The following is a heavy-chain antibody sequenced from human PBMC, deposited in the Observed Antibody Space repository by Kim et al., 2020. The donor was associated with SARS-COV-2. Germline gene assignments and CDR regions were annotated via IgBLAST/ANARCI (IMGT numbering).Heavy chain of an antibody. CDR2: IYRTGTT. V-gene: IGHV4-28*01. CDR3: ARNSRGGYTPFDP. CDR1: GYSVTSDNW. Sequence: SETLSLTCAVSGYSVTSDNWWGWIRQPPGKGLEWIGYIYRTGTTFYNPSLKSRVTMSMDTSKNHFSLRLTSVTALDTAVYYCARNSRGGYTPFDPWGQGTLVTVSS. J-gene: IGHJ5*02. D-gene: IGHD3-10*01.